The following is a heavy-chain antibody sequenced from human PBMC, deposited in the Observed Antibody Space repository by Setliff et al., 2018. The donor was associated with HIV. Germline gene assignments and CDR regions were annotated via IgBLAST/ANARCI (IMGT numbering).Heavy chain of an antibody. CDR2: ISGSGGST. V-gene: IGHV3-23*01. Sequence: GGSLRLSCAASGFTFSSYAMSWVRQAPGKGLEWVSAISGSGGSTYYADSVKGRFTISRDNSKNTLYLQMNSLRAEDTAVYYCATGGMAAAGPGGGHGLDVWGQGTTVTVSS. D-gene: IGHD6-13*01. J-gene: IGHJ6*02. CDR3: ATGGMAAAGPGGGHGLDV. CDR1: GFTFSSYA.